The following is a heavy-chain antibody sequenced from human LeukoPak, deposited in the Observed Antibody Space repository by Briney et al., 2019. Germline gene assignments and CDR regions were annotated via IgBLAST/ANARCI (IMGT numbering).Heavy chain of an antibody. CDR2: ISYDGSNK. D-gene: IGHD6-13*01. Sequence: GRSLRLSCAASGFTFSSYAMHWVRQAPGKGLEWVAVISYDGSNKYYADSVKGRFTISRDNSKNTLYLQMNSLRAEDTAVYYCARDWDPQSSSWFPCYYFDYWGQGTLVTVSS. CDR1: GFTFSSYA. J-gene: IGHJ4*02. V-gene: IGHV3-30-3*01. CDR3: ARDWDPQSSSWFPCYYFDY.